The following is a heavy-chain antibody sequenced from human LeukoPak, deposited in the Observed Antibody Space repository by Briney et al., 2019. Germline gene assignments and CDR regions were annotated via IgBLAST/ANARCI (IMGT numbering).Heavy chain of an antibody. V-gene: IGHV1-3*01. Sequence: ASVKVSCKASGYTFTSCAMHWVRQAPGQRLEWTGWINAGNGNTKYSQKFQGRVTITRDTSAGTAYMELSSLRSEDTAVYYCARVVGRYSSGWLGFWGQGTLVTVSS. CDR2: INAGNGNT. CDR1: GYTFTSCA. J-gene: IGHJ4*02. D-gene: IGHD6-19*01. CDR3: ARVVGRYSSGWLGF.